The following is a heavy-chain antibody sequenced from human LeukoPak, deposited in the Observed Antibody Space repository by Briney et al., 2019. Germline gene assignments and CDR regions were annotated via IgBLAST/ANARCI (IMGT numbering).Heavy chain of an antibody. CDR2: ISSNGRST. CDR3: ARDRGSGWHTFDY. Sequence: PGGSLRLSCSASGFTFNSYAMHWVRQAPGKGLEYVSVISSNGRSTYYADSVKGRFTISRDNSKNTLFLQMSSLRPEDTAVYYCARDRGSGWHTFDYWGQGTLVTVSS. CDR1: GFTFNSYA. V-gene: IGHV3-64D*09. J-gene: IGHJ4*02. D-gene: IGHD6-19*01.